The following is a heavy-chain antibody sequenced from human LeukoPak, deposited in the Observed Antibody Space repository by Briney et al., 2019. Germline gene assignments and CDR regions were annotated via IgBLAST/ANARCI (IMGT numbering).Heavy chain of an antibody. J-gene: IGHJ4*02. V-gene: IGHV4-4*02. CDR1: GGSISSSNW. D-gene: IGHD4-17*01. Sequence: SETLSLTCAVSGGSISSSNWWSWVRQPPGKGLEWIGEIYHSGSTNYNPSLKNRVTISVDKSKNQFSLKLSSVTAADTAVYYCARLPTVTFFDYWGQGTLVTVSS. CDR2: IYHSGST. CDR3: ARLPTVTFFDY.